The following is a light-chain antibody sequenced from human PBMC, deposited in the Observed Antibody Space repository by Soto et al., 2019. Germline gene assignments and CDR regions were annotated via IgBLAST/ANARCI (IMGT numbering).Light chain of an antibody. CDR2: DTS. J-gene: IGKJ2*01. Sequence: IVLTQSPATLSVSPGESATLSCSASQCVSSLLAWYQQKPRQAPRLLIYDTSTSATGIPARFSGSGSGTDFTLTIISLQSEDFAIYYCQQYNIWPYTFG. CDR1: QCVSSL. CDR3: QQYNIWPYT. V-gene: IGKV3-15*01.